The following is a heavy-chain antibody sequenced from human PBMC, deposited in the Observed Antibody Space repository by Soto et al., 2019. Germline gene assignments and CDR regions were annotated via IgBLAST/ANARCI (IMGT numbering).Heavy chain of an antibody. CDR1: GFTFSSYG. D-gene: IGHD6-6*01. V-gene: IGHV3-30*18. Sequence: GSLRLSCAASGFTFSSYGMHWVRQAPGKGLEWVAVISYDGSNKYYADSVKGRFTISRDNSKNTLYLQMNSLRAEDTAVYYCAKDLSSIAARPNDYWGQGTLVTVSS. CDR2: ISYDGSNK. J-gene: IGHJ4*02. CDR3: AKDLSSIAARPNDY.